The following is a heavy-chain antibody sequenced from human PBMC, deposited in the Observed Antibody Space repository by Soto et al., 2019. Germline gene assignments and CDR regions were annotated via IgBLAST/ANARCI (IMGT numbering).Heavy chain of an antibody. Sequence: EVQLLESGGGLVQPGGSLRLSCAASGFTFSSYAMRWVRQAPGKGLEWVSAISGSGGSTYYADSVKGRFTISRDNSKNTLYLQMNSLRAEDTAVYYCSRRGSGSYYDYWGQGTLVTVSS. CDR1: GFTFSSYA. D-gene: IGHD1-26*01. J-gene: IGHJ4*02. CDR2: ISGSGGST. V-gene: IGHV3-23*01. CDR3: SRRGSGSYYDY.